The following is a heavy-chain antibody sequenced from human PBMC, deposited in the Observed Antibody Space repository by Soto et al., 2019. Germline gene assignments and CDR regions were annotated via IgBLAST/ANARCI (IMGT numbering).Heavy chain of an antibody. CDR3: AKDVDAGYCSGGSCYSGDYYYGMDV. J-gene: IGHJ6*02. CDR2: ISGSGGST. V-gene: IGHV3-23*01. CDR1: GFTFSSYA. Sequence: GGCLRLSCAASGFTFSSYAMSWVRQAPGKGLEWVSAISGSGGSTYYADSVKGRFTISRDNSKNTLYLQMNGLRAEDTAVYYCAKDVDAGYCSGGSCYSGDYYYGMDVWGQGTTVTVPS. D-gene: IGHD2-15*01.